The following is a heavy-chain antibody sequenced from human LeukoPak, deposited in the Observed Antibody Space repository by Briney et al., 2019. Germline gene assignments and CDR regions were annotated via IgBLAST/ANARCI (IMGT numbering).Heavy chain of an antibody. J-gene: IGHJ4*02. CDR3: ALKPAYYDSSGSTDY. V-gene: IGHV4-39*01. Sequence: SETLSLTCTVSGGSISSSSYYWGWIRQPPGKGLEWIGSIYYSGSTYYNPSLKSRVTISVDTSKDQFSLKLSSVTAADTAVYYCALKPAYYDSSGSTDYWGQGTLVTVSS. CDR2: IYYSGST. D-gene: IGHD3-22*01. CDR1: GGSISSSSYY.